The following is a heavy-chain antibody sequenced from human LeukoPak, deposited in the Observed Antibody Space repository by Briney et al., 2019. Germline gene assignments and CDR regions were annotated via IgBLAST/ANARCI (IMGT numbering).Heavy chain of an antibody. CDR1: GGSMYNYY. D-gene: IGHD2-21*01. CDR2: IYYTGST. CDR3: ARWAIGPQGFDI. Sequence: PSETLSLTCTVSGGSMYNYYWGWIRQPPGKGLEWIGYIYYTGSTNYNSSLKSRVTIAVDTSNNQFSLKLYSVTAADTATYFCARWAIGPQGFDIWGQGTMVTVSS. V-gene: IGHV4-59*01. J-gene: IGHJ3*02.